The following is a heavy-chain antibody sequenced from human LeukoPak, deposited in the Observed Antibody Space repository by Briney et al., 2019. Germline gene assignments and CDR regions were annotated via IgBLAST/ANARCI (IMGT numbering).Heavy chain of an antibody. CDR1: GYSFSSYW. J-gene: IGHJ4*02. CDR3: ARHLSDITSSPNY. CDR2: IYPRDSRT. Sequence: GESLKISCKGSGYSFSSYWIAWVRQMPGRGLEWMGVIYPRDSRTTYSPSFQGQVTISADKSISTAYLQWTSLKASDTAMYYCARHLSDITSSPNYWGPGTLVTVFS. V-gene: IGHV5-51*01. D-gene: IGHD2-2*01.